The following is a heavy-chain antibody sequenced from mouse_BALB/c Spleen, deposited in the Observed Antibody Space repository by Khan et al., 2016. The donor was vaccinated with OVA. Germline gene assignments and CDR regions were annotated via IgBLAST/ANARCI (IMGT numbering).Heavy chain of an antibody. CDR3: VREGAYHSSDGLFAV. J-gene: IGHJ3*01. Sequence: QVQLKESGAELARPGASVKMSCNSSGYTFTSYTMHWVKQRPGQGLEWIGYINPSNDYTNYNQNFKDKATLIVDKSSSTAYMQLSSLTSEDSAVYCCVREGAYHSSDGLFAVWGQGTLVTVSA. D-gene: IGHD2-12*01. CDR1: GYTFTSYT. V-gene: IGHV1-4*01. CDR2: INPSNDYT.